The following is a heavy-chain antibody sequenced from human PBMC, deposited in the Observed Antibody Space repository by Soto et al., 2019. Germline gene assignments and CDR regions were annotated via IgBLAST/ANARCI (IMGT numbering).Heavy chain of an antibody. CDR1: GYTFTSFG. J-gene: IGHJ4*02. CDR2: ISAYNGNT. Sequence: ASVKVSCKASGYTFTSFGISWVRQAPGQGLEWMGRISAYNGNTNYAQNFQGRVTMTTDTSTSTAYMELSSVTAADTAVYYCARRYGSCFDYWGQGTLVTVSS. V-gene: IGHV1-18*01. CDR3: ARRYGSCFDY. D-gene: IGHD5-18*01.